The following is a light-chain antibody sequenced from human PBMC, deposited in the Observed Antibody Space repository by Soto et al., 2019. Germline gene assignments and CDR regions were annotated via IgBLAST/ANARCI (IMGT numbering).Light chain of an antibody. CDR3: QQSYSTPWT. J-gene: IGKJ1*01. CDR2: AAS. V-gene: IGKV1-39*01. CDR1: QSISSY. Sequence: DIQMTQSPSSLSASVGDRVTITCRASQSISSYLNWYQQKPGKAPKLLIYAASSLQSGVLSRFSGSGSGTDFTLTISSLQHEDFATYYCQQSYSTPWTFGHRTKLNIK.